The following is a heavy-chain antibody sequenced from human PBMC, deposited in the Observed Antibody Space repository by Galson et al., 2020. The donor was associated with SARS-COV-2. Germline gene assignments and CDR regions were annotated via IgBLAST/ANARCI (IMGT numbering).Heavy chain of an antibody. J-gene: IGHJ6*03. CDR2: IYYSGST. CDR1: GGSISSYY. CDR3: ARGNVLRFLEWSLLYYYYYMDV. Sequence: SETLSLTCTVSGGSISSYYWSWIRQPPGKGLEWIGYIYYSGSTNYNPSLKSRVTISVDTSKNQFSLKLSSVTAADTAVYYCARGNVLRFLEWSLLYYYYYMDVWGKGTTVTVSS. V-gene: IGHV4-59*01. D-gene: IGHD3-3*01.